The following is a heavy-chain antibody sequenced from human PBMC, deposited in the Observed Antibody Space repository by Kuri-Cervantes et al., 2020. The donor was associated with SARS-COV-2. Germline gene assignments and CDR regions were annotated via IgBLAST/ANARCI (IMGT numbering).Heavy chain of an antibody. CDR3: ARHEPSTVTTLFDY. CDR2: IYHSGST. J-gene: IGHJ4*02. Sequence: SETLSLTCAVSGYSISSGYYWGWIRQPPGKGLEWIGSIYHSGSTYYNPSLKSRVTISVDTSKNQFSLKLSSVTAADTAVYYCARHEPSTVTTLFDYWGQGTRGTVSS. D-gene: IGHD4-11*01. CDR1: GYSISSGYY. V-gene: IGHV4-38-2*01.